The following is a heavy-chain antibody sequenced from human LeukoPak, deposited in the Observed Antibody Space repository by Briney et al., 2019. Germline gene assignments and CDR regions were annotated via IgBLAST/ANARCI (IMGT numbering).Heavy chain of an antibody. CDR1: GFTFSNYA. D-gene: IGHD2/OR15-2a*01. V-gene: IGHV3-23*01. J-gene: IGHJ3*02. Sequence: PGGPLRLSCAASGFTFSNYAMSWVRQAPGKGLEWVSAIHGTDGRTWYPDSVKGRCTISRDNSRNTLYLQLNSLRAEDTAVYYCARDRAFPNDVFDIWGQGTMVSVSS. CDR3: ARDRAFPNDVFDI. CDR2: IHGTDGRT.